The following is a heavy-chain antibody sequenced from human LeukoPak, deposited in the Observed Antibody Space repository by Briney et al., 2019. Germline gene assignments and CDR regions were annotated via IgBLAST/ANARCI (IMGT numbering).Heavy chain of an antibody. J-gene: IGHJ4*02. V-gene: IGHV3-74*03. CDR2: INRDGSTT. D-gene: IGHD3-10*01. CDR3: ARDKKSGESSEIDY. CDR1: GFTFSNYW. Sequence: GGSLRLSCAASGFTFSNYWVHWVRQAPGKGLVWVSRINRDGSTTKYADSVKGRFTASRDNAMNTLNLQMNSLRAEDTAVYYCARDKKSGESSEIDYWGQGTLVTVSS.